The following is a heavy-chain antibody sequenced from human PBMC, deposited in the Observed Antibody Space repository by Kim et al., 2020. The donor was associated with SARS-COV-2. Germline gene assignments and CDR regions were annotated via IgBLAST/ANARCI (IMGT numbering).Heavy chain of an antibody. CDR2: IYYSGST. Sequence: SETLSLTCTVSGGSISSSSYYWGWIRQPPGKGLEWIGSIYYSGSTYYNPSLKSRVTISVDTSKNQFSLKLSSVTAADTAVYYCATSLWEQQLSEVFDYWGQGTLVTVSS. CDR1: GGSISSSSYY. D-gene: IGHD6-13*01. J-gene: IGHJ4*02. V-gene: IGHV4-39*01. CDR3: ATSLWEQQLSEVFDY.